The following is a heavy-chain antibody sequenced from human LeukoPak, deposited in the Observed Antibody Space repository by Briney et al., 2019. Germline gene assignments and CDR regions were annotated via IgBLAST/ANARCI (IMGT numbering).Heavy chain of an antibody. D-gene: IGHD3-10*01. Sequence: GGSLRLSCAASGFTFDDYAMHWVRQAPGTGLGWVSGISWNSGSIGYADSVKGRFTISRDNAKNSLYLQMNSLRAEDTALYYCAKDIGDRRRGIDYWGQGTLVTVSS. CDR2: ISWNSGSI. V-gene: IGHV3-9*01. J-gene: IGHJ4*02. CDR1: GFTFDDYA. CDR3: AKDIGDRRRGIDY.